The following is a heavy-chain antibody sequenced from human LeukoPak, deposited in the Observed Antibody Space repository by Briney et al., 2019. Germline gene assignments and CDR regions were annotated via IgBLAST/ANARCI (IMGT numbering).Heavy chain of an antibody. Sequence: ASVKVSCKASGYTFTSYAMHWVRQAPGQRLEWMGWINAGNGNTKYSQKFQGRVTITRDTSASTAYMELSSLRSEDTAVYYCARVSRLDRSSTSCSYFDYWGQGTLVTVSS. CDR1: GYTFTSYA. D-gene: IGHD2-2*01. V-gene: IGHV1-3*01. J-gene: IGHJ4*02. CDR2: INAGNGNT. CDR3: ARVSRLDRSSTSCSYFDY.